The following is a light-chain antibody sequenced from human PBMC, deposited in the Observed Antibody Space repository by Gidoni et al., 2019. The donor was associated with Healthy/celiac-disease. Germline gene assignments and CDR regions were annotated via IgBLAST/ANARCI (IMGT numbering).Light chain of an antibody. Sequence: DIVMTQYPDSLAVSLGERATINCKSSLNFLYSSSNKNYLAWYQQKPGQPPKLLIYWASTRESGVPYRFSGSGSGTDFTLTISSLQAEDVAVYYCQQYYSTPLTFGQGTKVEIK. CDR1: LNFLYSSSNKNY. J-gene: IGKJ1*01. V-gene: IGKV4-1*01. CDR2: WAS. CDR3: QQYYSTPLT.